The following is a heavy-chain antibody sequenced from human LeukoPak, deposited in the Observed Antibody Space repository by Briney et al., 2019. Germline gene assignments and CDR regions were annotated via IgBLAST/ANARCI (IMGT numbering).Heavy chain of an antibody. CDR2: IYYSGST. D-gene: IGHD3-22*01. CDR1: GGSISSYY. CDR3: ARGGGNYYDSSGYYYGDWFDP. V-gene: IGHV4-59*01. J-gene: IGHJ5*02. Sequence: TPSETLSLTCTVSGGSISSYYWSWIRQPPWKGLEWIGYIYYSGSTNYNPSLKSRVTISVDTSKNQFSLKLSSVTAADTAVYYCARGGGNYYDSSGYYYGDWFDPWGQGTLVTVSS.